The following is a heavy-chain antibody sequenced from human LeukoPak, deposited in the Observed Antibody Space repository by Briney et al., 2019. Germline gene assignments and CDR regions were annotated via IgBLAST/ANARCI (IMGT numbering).Heavy chain of an antibody. CDR1: GFTLSDYY. V-gene: IGHV1-2*02. Sequence: GASVKVSCKPSGFTLSDYYIHWLRQAPGQGLVWMGWINPNTGDTNYAQKFQGRVTMARDTSINTAYLELSRLTSDDTAMYYCAKTPYEYYFDLWGQGTLITVSS. J-gene: IGHJ4*02. D-gene: IGHD3-22*01. CDR2: INPNTGDT. CDR3: AKTPYEYYFDL.